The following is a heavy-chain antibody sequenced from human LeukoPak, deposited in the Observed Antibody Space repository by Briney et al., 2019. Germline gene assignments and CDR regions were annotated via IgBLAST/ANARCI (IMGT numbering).Heavy chain of an antibody. D-gene: IGHD6-13*01. V-gene: IGHV1-58*01. CDR3: AAGGSSSWYLMEH. CDR1: GFTFTSSA. CDR2: IVVGSGNT. Sequence: GTSVKVSCKASGFTFTSSAVQWVRQARGQRLEWIGWIVVGSGNTNYAQKFQERVTITRDMSTSKAYMELSSLRSEDTAVYYCAAGGSSSWYLMEHWGQGTLVTVSS. J-gene: IGHJ1*01.